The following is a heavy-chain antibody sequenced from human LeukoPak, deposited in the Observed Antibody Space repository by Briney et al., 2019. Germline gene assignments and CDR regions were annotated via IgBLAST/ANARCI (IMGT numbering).Heavy chain of an antibody. Sequence: ASVKVSCKASGYSFTSYDINWVRQATGQGLEWMGWMNPNSGNTGYAQKFQGRVTMTRDTSISTAYMELSSLRSEDTAVYYCARVFRGFWYFDLWGRGTLVAVSS. CDR3: ARVFRGFWYFDL. V-gene: IGHV1-8*01. J-gene: IGHJ2*01. CDR2: MNPNSGNT. D-gene: IGHD3-16*01. CDR1: GYSFTSYD.